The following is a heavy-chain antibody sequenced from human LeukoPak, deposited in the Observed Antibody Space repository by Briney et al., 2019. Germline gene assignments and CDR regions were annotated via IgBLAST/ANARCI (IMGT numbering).Heavy chain of an antibody. Sequence: SETLSLTCTFSGGSISSYYWSWIRQTARKGLEWIGRIYTSGSTNYNPSLKSRVTMSVDTSKNQFSLELSSVTAADTAVYYCARGHDPINFDYWGQGTLVTVSS. D-gene: IGHD5-24*01. J-gene: IGHJ4*02. V-gene: IGHV4-4*07. CDR1: GGSISSYY. CDR2: IYTSGST. CDR3: ARGHDPINFDY.